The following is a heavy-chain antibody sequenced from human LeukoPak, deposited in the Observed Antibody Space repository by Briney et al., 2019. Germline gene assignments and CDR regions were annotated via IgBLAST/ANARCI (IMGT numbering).Heavy chain of an antibody. V-gene: IGHV3-23*01. CDR3: AKDLGYDFWSGSPSFDY. CDR2: ISGSGGST. Sequence: PGGSLRLSCAASGFTFSSYAMSWVRQAPGKGLEWVSAISGSGGSTYYADSVKGRFTISRDNSKNTLYLQMNSLRAEDTAVYYCAKDLGYDFWSGSPSFDYWGQGTLVTVSS. J-gene: IGHJ4*02. D-gene: IGHD3-3*01. CDR1: GFTFSSYA.